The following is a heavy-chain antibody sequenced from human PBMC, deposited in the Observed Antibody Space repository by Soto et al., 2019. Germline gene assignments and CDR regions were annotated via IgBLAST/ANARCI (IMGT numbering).Heavy chain of an antibody. V-gene: IGHV3-49*03. Sequence: GGSLRLSCTASGFTFGDYAMSWFRQAPGKGLEWVGFIRSKAYGGTTEYAASVKGRFTISRDDSKSIAYLQMNSLKTEDTAVYYCTRGGYLWDIVVVPNFDYWGQGTLVTVSS. D-gene: IGHD2-2*01. CDR2: IRSKAYGGTT. CDR3: TRGGYLWDIVVVPNFDY. J-gene: IGHJ4*02. CDR1: GFTFGDYA.